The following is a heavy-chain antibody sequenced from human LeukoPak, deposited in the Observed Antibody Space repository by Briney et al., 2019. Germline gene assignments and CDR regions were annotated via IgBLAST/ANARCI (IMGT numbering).Heavy chain of an antibody. Sequence: GGSLRLSCAASGFTFSSYAMSWVRQAPGKGLEWVSAISGSGGSTYYADSAKGRFTISRDNSKNTLYLQMNSLRVEDTAVYYCAKNFWSDKYYYYYMDVWGKGTTVTVSS. CDR2: ISGSGGST. V-gene: IGHV3-23*01. J-gene: IGHJ6*03. CDR1: GFTFSSYA. D-gene: IGHD3-3*01. CDR3: AKNFWSDKYYYYYMDV.